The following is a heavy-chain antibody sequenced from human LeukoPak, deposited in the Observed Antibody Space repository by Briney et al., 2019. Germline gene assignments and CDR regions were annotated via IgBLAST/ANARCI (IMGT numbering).Heavy chain of an antibody. J-gene: IGHJ4*02. D-gene: IGHD2-2*01. CDR2: IYYSGST. V-gene: IGHV4-39*01. CDR3: ARLVKGYCSSSSCHYFDY. CDR1: GGSISSSSYY. Sequence: SETLSLTCTVSGGSISSSSYYWGWIRQPPGKGLEWIGSIYYSGSTYYNPSLKSRVTISVDTSKNQFSLKLSSVTAADTAVYYCARLVKGYCSSSSCHYFDYWGQGTLVTVSS.